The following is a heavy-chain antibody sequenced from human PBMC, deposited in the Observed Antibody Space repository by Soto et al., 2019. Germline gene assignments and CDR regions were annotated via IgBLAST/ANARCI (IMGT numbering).Heavy chain of an antibody. Sequence: PSETLSLTCTVSGGSMNSHDYYWSWIRQPPGKGLEWIGYIHNSGSTYYNPSLKSRLTISSDTSKNQFSLRLNSVTAADTALYYCARGDVRGPFDSWGQGTRGTV. V-gene: IGHV4-30-4*01. D-gene: IGHD3-10*01. CDR1: GGSMNSHDYY. J-gene: IGHJ3*02. CDR2: IHNSGST. CDR3: ARGDVRGPFDS.